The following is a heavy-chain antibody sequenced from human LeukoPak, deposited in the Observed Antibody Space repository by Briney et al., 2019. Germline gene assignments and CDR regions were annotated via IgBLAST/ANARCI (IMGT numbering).Heavy chain of an antibody. J-gene: IGHJ4*02. CDR2: IERDGTTI. Sequence: GGSLRLSCAASGFSCSGYWMHWVRQVPGKGLVWVSRIERDGTTISYADSVRGRFTISRDNAKNTLYLQMNSLRAEDTAVYYCAREHRKEGATVDNWGQGTLVTVSS. D-gene: IGHD1-26*01. CDR1: GFSCSGYW. CDR3: AREHRKEGATVDN. V-gene: IGHV3-74*01.